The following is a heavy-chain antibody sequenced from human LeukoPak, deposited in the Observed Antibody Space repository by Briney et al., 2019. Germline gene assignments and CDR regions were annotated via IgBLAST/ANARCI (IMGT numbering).Heavy chain of an antibody. CDR3: ARDNLPYCTNGVCPPVSKGGYYMDV. Sequence: GGSLRLSCAASGFTFSSYSMNWVRQAPGKGLEWVSSISSSSSYIYYADSVKGRFTISRDNANNSLYLQMNSLRAEDTAVYYCARDNLPYCTNGVCPPVSKGGYYMDVWGKGTTVTVSS. J-gene: IGHJ6*03. CDR1: GFTFSSYS. V-gene: IGHV3-21*01. CDR2: ISSSSSYI. D-gene: IGHD2-8*01.